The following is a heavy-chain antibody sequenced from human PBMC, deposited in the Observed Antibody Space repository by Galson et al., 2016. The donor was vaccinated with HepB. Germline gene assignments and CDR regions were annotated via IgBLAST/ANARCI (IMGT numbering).Heavy chain of an antibody. CDR3: ARGTRNAFDY. D-gene: IGHD1-14*01. J-gene: IGHJ4*02. CDR1: GDSVSGNGAAA. Sequence: CAISGDSVSGNGAAAWSWFRQSPSRGLEWLGRTYYRSKWYYEYALSVTSRITISPDTSKNRFSLQLNSVTPEDAAVYFCARGTRNAFDYWGQGTLVTVSS. CDR2: TYYRSKWYY. V-gene: IGHV6-1*01.